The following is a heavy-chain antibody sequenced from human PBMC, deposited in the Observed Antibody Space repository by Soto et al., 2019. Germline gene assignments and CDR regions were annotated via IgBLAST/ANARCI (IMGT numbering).Heavy chain of an antibody. V-gene: IGHV4-30-2*01. CDR3: ARGIQYYFEASGFPTGPHFAFDL. CDR1: GDSISSGGSS. J-gene: IGHJ3*01. D-gene: IGHD3-22*01. Sequence: QLQLQESGSGLVKPSQTLSLTCGVSGDSISSGGSSWNWIRQPPGRGMEWIGYIYESGKSYYNPSLISGTTISVDRSNNQLSLKVTSVTAADTAVYYCARGIQYYFEASGFPTGPHFAFDLWGQGTMVTVSS. CDR2: IYESGKS.